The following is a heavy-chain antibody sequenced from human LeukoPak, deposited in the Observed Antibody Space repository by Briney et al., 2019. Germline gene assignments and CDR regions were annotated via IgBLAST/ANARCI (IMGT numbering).Heavy chain of an antibody. J-gene: IGHJ6*04. CDR3: ARASYSGYPPYYYGLDV. CDR2: IYHNGTT. D-gene: IGHD5-12*01. CDR1: SGSISSAAYS. Sequence: SETLSLTCAVSSGSISSAAYSWSWIRQPPGKGLEWIVYIYHNGTTYYSPSLKSRVTISVDRSKNQFSLWLKSVTAADTAVYYCARASYSGYPPYYYGLDVWGKGTTVTVSS. V-gene: IGHV4-30-2*01.